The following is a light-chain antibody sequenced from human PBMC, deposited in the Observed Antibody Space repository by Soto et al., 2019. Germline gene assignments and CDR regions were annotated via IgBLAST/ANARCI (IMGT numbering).Light chain of an antibody. J-gene: IGKJ5*01. CDR1: QSVSSY. V-gene: IGKV3-11*01. CDR3: QQRSNWPPIA. CDR2: DAS. Sequence: EIVLTQSPATLSLSPGERATLSCRASQSVSSYLACYQQKPGQAPRLLIYDASNRATAVPARFSSSGSGTVFTLTISSLEPEDFAVYYCQQRSNWPPIAFGQGTRLEIK.